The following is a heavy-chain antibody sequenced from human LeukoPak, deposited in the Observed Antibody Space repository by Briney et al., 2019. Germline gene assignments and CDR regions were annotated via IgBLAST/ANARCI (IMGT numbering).Heavy chain of an antibody. CDR1: GGSISSYY. CDR3: ARGGPDSSSGDY. V-gene: IGHV4-59*01. J-gene: IGHJ4*02. CDR2: IYHSGST. D-gene: IGHD6-6*01. Sequence: SETLSLTCTVSGGSISSYYWNWIRQPPGKGLEWIGSIYHSGSTYYNPSLKSRVTISVDTSKNQFSLKLSSVTAADTAVYYCARGGPDSSSGDYWGQGTLVTVSS.